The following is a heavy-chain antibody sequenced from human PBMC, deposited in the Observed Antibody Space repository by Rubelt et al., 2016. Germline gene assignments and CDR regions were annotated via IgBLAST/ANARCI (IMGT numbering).Heavy chain of an antibody. V-gene: IGHV4-30-2*04. CDR3: ARLGYQTYWYFDL. Sequence: PSIKSRVTVSVDTSTNQFSLRLSSVTAADTAVYYCARLGYQTYWYFDLWGRGTLVTVSS. D-gene: IGHD5-12*01. J-gene: IGHJ2*01.